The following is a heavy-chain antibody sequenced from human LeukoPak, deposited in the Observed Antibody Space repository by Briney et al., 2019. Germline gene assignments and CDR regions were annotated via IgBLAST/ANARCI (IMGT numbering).Heavy chain of an antibody. J-gene: IGHJ4*02. Sequence: GGSLRLSCAASGLTVSSNYMGWVRQAPGKGLEWVSLICSGGSTYYTDSVKGRFTISRDTSKNTLYLQMNSLRAEDTAVYFCARDGSYGQGYFDYWGQGTLVTVSS. D-gene: IGHD5-18*01. V-gene: IGHV3-53*01. CDR2: ICSGGST. CDR3: ARDGSYGQGYFDY. CDR1: GLTVSSNY.